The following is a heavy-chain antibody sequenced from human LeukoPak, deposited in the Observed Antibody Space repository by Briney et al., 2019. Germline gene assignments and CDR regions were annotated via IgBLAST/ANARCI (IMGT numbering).Heavy chain of an antibody. CDR2: VKQDGSET. CDR3: ASDPDSTIWPQYFQH. CDR1: GFTVSSNY. D-gene: IGHD5-18*01. J-gene: IGHJ1*01. Sequence: PGGSLRLSCAASGFTVSSNYMNWVRQAPGKGLEWVANVKQDGSETHYVDSVIGRFTISRDNAKNLLYLEMNSLRGEDTAVYYCASDPDSTIWPQYFQHWGQGALVTVSS. V-gene: IGHV3-7*01.